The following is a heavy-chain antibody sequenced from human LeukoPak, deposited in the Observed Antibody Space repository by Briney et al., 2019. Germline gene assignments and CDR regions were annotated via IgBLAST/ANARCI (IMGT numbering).Heavy chain of an antibody. CDR1: GGSISFSTYY. D-gene: IGHD3-10*01. CDR3: ARTTMVRGTYYMDV. J-gene: IGHJ6*03. V-gene: IGHV4-39*07. CDR2: IYYSGNT. Sequence: SETLSLTCTVSGGSISFSTYYWGWIRQPPGKGLDWIGSIYYSGNTYYNPSLKSRVTILVDTSKNQFSLKLSSVTAADTAVYYCARTTMVRGTYYMDVWGKGTTVTISS.